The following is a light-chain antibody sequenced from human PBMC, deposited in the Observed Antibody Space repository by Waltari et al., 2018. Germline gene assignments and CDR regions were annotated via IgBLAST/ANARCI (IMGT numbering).Light chain of an antibody. Sequence: QSVLTQPPSVSGAPGQRVTISCTGSSPNIGAGYAVNWYQQLPGTAPKLLIYGNSNRPSGVPDRFSGSKSGTSASLAITGLQAEDEADYYCQSYDSSLSGSYVFGTGTKVTVL. CDR1: SPNIGAGYA. CDR2: GNS. V-gene: IGLV1-40*01. J-gene: IGLJ1*01. CDR3: QSYDSSLSGSYV.